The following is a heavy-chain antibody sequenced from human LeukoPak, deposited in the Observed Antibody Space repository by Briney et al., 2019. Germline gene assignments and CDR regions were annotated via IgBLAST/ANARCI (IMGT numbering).Heavy chain of an antibody. CDR1: GYTFTSYY. CDR3: ARDNGPWSNYGSGSYFPFDY. CDR2: INPSGGST. J-gene: IGHJ4*02. D-gene: IGHD3-10*01. Sequence: GASVKVSCKASGYTFTSYYMHWVRQAPGQGLEWMGIINPSGGSTSYAQKFQGRVTMTRDTSTSTVYMELSSLRSEDTAVYYCARDNGPWSNYGSGSYFPFDYWGQGTLVTVFS. V-gene: IGHV1-46*01.